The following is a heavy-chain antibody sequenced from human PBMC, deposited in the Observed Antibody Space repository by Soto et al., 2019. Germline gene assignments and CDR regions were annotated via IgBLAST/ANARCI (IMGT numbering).Heavy chain of an antibody. CDR3: ATWHEREHADDV. CDR1: GLTVSGKKY. CDR2: LYDVDGS. J-gene: IGHJ3*01. V-gene: IGHV3-53*01. D-gene: IGHD1-1*01. Sequence: DVQLVESGGGLMQPGESLRLSCAASGLTVSGKKYVAWVRQAPGKGLEWVSALYDVDGSFYADSVKGRFTTSSDSSKTTVYLQMNGLRPDDTAVYYCATWHEREHADDVWCHGTTVTVSS.